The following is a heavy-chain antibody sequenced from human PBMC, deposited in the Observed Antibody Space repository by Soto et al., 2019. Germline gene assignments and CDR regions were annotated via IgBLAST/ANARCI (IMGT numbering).Heavy chain of an antibody. CDR1: GGSISSYY. V-gene: IGHV4-59*01. CDR3: ARSSYSSGWYGLDY. J-gene: IGHJ4*02. Sequence: ETLSLTCTVSGGSISSYYWSWIRQPPGKGLEWIGYIYYSGSTNYNPSLKSRVTISVDTSKNQFSLKLSSVTAADTAVYYCARSSYSSGWYGLDYWGQGTLVTVSS. CDR2: IYYSGST. D-gene: IGHD6-19*01.